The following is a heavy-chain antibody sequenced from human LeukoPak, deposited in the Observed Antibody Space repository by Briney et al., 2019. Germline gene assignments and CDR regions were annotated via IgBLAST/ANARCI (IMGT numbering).Heavy chain of an antibody. J-gene: IGHJ1*01. CDR2: VYPGSRHT. V-gene: IGHV5-51*01. D-gene: IGHD7-27*01. CDR1: GYSFNTYW. CDR3: ARLSGGSWANTEYFPD. Sequence: GESLTISCKASGYSFNTYWIGRVRQKPAKDLECMAIVYPGSRHTRYSPSFEGHFTISADKTVTTAYLQWSSLEASDTAVYYCARLSGGSWANTEYFPDWGQGTLVIVSS.